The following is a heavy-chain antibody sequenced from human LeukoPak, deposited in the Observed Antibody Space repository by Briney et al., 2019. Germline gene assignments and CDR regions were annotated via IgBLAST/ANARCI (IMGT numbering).Heavy chain of an antibody. CDR1: GFTFSSHG. V-gene: IGHV3-74*01. Sequence: PGGSLRLSCAASGFTFSSHGMHWVRQAPGKGLVWVAHVSTDGTSTSSVDSVKGRFTISRDNAKNTLYLQMNSLRAEDTAVYYCAKVMIVVVINGFEDYWGQGTLVTISS. J-gene: IGHJ4*02. CDR2: VSTDGTST. CDR3: AKVMIVVVINGFEDY. D-gene: IGHD3-22*01.